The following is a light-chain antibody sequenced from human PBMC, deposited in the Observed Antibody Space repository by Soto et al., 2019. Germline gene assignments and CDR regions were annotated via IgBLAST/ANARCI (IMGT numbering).Light chain of an antibody. V-gene: IGLV1-40*01. CDR2: GNS. CDR3: QSYDSSLSGSGV. CDR1: SSNIGAGYD. Sequence: QSLLAQPPSVSGAPGQRVTISSAGSSSNIGAGYDVHWYQQLPGTAPKLLIYGNSNRPSGVPDRFSGSKSGTSASLAITGLQAEDEADYYCQSYDSSLSGSGVFGTGTKVTVL. J-gene: IGLJ1*01.